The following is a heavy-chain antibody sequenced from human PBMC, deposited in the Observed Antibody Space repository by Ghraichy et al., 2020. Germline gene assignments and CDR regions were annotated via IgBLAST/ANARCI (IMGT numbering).Heavy chain of an antibody. D-gene: IGHD3-22*01. J-gene: IGHJ4*02. CDR3: VREKSGSGDY. Sequence: GGSLRLSCSVSGFTFSSYAMHWVRQAPGKGLEYVSTITSNGGTTYYADSVKGRFTISRDNSKNTLFLQMSSLRTEDTAVYYCVREKSGSGDYWGQGTLVTVSS. CDR2: ITSNGGTT. CDR1: GFTFSSYA. V-gene: IGHV3-64D*06.